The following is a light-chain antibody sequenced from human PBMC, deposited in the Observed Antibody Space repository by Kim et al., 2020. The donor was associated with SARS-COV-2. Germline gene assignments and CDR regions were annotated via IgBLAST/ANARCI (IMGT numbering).Light chain of an antibody. Sequence: LSLSPRERATLSCRASQSVSSYLAWYQQKPGQAPRLLIYDASNRAAGIPARFSGSGSGTDFTLTISSLEPEDFAVYYCQQRSTWTFGQGTKVEIK. CDR2: DAS. CDR3: QQRSTWT. J-gene: IGKJ1*01. V-gene: IGKV3-11*01. CDR1: QSVSSY.